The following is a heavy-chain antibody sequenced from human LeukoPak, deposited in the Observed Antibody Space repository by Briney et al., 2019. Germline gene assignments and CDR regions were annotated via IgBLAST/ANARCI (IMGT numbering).Heavy chain of an antibody. Sequence: SETLSLTCTVSGGSISSYYWSWIRQPPGKGLEWIGYIYYSGSTNYNPSLKSRVTISVDTSKNQFSLKLSSVTAADTAVYYCARAPGYSNYDGKYYFDYWGQGTLVTVSS. CDR1: GGSISSYY. CDR3: ARAPGYSNYDGKYYFDY. J-gene: IGHJ4*02. V-gene: IGHV4-59*12. CDR2: IYYSGST. D-gene: IGHD4-11*01.